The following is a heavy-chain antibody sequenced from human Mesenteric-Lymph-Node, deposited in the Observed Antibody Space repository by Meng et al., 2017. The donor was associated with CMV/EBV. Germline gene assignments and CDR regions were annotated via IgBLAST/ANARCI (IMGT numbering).Heavy chain of an antibody. CDR1: GFTFSSYA. V-gene: IGHV3-30-3*01. D-gene: IGHD3-3*01. CDR2: ISYDGSNK. J-gene: IGHJ6*02. CDR3: AKDFWSGYPYHYYGMDV. Sequence: GESLKISCAASGFTFSSYAMHWVRQAPGKGLEWVAVISYDGSNKYYADSVKGRFTISRDNSKNTLYLQMNSLRAEDTAVYYCAKDFWSGYPYHYYGMDVWGQGTTVTVSS.